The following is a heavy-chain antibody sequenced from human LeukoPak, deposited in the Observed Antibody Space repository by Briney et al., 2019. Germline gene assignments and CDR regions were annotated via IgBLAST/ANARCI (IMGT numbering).Heavy chain of an antibody. CDR1: GGSISTSNYY. J-gene: IGHJ4*02. CDR3: ARGGDTAMVTFELFDY. D-gene: IGHD5-18*01. V-gene: IGHV4-39*07. CDR2: IFYSGST. Sequence: SETLSLTCTVSGGSISTSNYYWGWIRQPPGKGLEWIGNIFYSGSTNYNPSLKSRVTISVDTSKNQFSLKLSSVTAADTAVYYCARGGDTAMVTFELFDYWGQGTLVTVSS.